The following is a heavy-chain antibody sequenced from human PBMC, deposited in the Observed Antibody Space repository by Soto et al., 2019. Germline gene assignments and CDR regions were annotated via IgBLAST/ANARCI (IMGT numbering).Heavy chain of an antibody. J-gene: IGHJ4*02. V-gene: IGHV1-18*01. CDR2: ISAYNGNT. D-gene: IGHD3-16*02. CDR1: GYTFTSYG. CDR3: ARTIPGYVCVIYRYNDF. Sequence: QVQLVQSGAEVKKPGASVKVSCKASGYTFTSYGISWVRQAPGQGLEWMGWISAYNGNTNYAQKLQGRVTMTTDTYTSTACMELRSLRSDDRVVYYCARTIPGYVCVIYRYNDFWGQGTLVTVGS.